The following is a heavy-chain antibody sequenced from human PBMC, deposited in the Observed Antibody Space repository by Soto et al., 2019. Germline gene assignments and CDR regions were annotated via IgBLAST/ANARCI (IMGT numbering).Heavy chain of an antibody. Sequence: QVQLVQSGDEVKKTGASVKVSCRPSGYTLTNYGISWVRQAPGQGLFGMGWISGHNGNTDYAQNVQGRLTVTIDTTTNTAYMELLSLKIDDTAMYYCVRDWQLSPWGQGTLVTVSS. CDR1: GYTLTNYG. D-gene: IGHD1-1*01. CDR3: VRDWQLSP. J-gene: IGHJ5*02. CDR2: ISGHNGNT. V-gene: IGHV1-18*01.